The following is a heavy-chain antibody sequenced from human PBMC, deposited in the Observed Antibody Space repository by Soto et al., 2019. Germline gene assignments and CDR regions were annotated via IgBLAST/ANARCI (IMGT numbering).Heavy chain of an antibody. V-gene: IGHV4-30-2*01. J-gene: IGHJ4*02. CDR3: ARDLADFYFDY. Sequence: QLQLQESGSGLVKPSQTLSLTCAVSGGSISSGGYSWSWIRQPPGKGLEWIGYIYHSGSTYYNPSLKRRVAISVDRSKNQFSLKLSSVTAADTAVYYCARDLADFYFDYWGQGTLVTVSS. CDR2: IYHSGST. D-gene: IGHD6-19*01. CDR1: GGSISSGGYS.